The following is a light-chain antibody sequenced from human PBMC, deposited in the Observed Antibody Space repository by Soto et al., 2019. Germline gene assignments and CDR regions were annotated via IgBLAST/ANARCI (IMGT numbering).Light chain of an antibody. V-gene: IGLV2-8*01. J-gene: IGLJ1*01. CDR1: SSSVCGYNY. CDR3: SSYAGSNNYV. CDR2: EVS. Sequence: LXXXPXASXXPGXXXXISXXXXSSSVCGYNYVYWYQQNPDKAPKLMIYEVSKGLSGVPERFSGSKSGNTASLTVSGLQAEDEADYYCSSYAGSNNYVFGTGTKVT.